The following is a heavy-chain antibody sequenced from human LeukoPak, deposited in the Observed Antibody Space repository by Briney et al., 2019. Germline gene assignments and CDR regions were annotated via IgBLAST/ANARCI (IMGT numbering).Heavy chain of an antibody. CDR3: ALGASITGTTLHYYYYYMDV. V-gene: IGHV1-2*02. D-gene: IGHD1-20*01. CDR1: GYTFTGYY. CDR2: INPNSGGT. Sequence: GASVKVSCKASGYTFTGYYMHWVRQAPGQGLEWMGWINPNSGGTNYAQKFQGRVTMTRDTSISTAYMELSRLRSDDTAVYYCALGASITGTTLHYYYYYMDVWGKGTTVTVSS. J-gene: IGHJ6*03.